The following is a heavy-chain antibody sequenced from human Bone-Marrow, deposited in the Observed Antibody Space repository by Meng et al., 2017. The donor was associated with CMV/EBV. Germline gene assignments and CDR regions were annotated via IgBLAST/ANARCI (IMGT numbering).Heavy chain of an antibody. J-gene: IGHJ6*02. CDR2: IYSGGSSI. V-gene: IGHV3-23*03. Sequence: GESLKISCAASGFTFSSYAMCWVRQAPGKGLEWVSVIYSGGSSIYYADSVKGRFTISRDNSNNTLYLQMNSLRAEDTSVYYFAKGEYDILTGYYHTCDYYVIVVWGQGSTVTVSS. CDR3: AKGEYDILTGYYHTCDYYVIVV. CDR1: GFTFSSYA. D-gene: IGHD3-9*01.